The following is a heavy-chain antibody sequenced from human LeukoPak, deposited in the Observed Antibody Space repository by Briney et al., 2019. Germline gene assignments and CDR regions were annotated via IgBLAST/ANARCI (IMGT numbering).Heavy chain of an antibody. CDR3: AKSLWSGLGYYYYGMDV. V-gene: IGHV3-23*01. Sequence: PGGSLRLSCAASGFTFSSYAMSWVRQAPGKGLEWVSAISGSGGSTYYADSVKGRFTISRDNSKNTLYPQMNSLRAEDTAVYYCAKSLWSGLGYYYYGMDVWGQGTTVTVSS. CDR2: ISGSGGST. CDR1: GFTFSSYA. J-gene: IGHJ6*02. D-gene: IGHD3-3*01.